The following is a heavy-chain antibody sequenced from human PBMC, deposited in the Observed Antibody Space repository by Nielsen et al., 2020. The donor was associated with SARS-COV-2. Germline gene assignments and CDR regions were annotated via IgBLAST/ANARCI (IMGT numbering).Heavy chain of an antibody. CDR1: GFTFSDYA. Sequence: GESLKISCAASGFTFSDYAMAWVRQVPGKGPAWVSRIKSDGSKTTYADSVRGRFTISRDNAKSTLYLQMDGLRVDDTAVYYCVRVRDDGYYYDTGPFDYWGQGAQVTVSS. D-gene: IGHD3-22*01. CDR2: IKSDGSKT. CDR3: VRVRDDGYYYDTGPFDY. J-gene: IGHJ4*02. V-gene: IGHV3-74*03.